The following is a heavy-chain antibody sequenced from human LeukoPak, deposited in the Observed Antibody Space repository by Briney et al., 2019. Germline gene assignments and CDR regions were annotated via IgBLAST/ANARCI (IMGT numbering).Heavy chain of an antibody. CDR2: IWYDGSNK. Sequence: GGSLRLSCAASGFTFSSYGMHWVRQAPGKGLEWVAVIWYDGSNKYYADSVKGRFTISRDNSKNTLYLQMTSLRAEDTAVYYCASGDWHHAFDIWGQGTMVTVSS. CDR3: ASGDWHHAFDI. CDR1: GFTFSSYG. D-gene: IGHD2-21*02. J-gene: IGHJ3*02. V-gene: IGHV3-33*01.